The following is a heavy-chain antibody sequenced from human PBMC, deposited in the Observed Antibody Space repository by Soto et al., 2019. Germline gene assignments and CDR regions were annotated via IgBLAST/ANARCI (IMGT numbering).Heavy chain of an antibody. Sequence: QVQLVESGGGVVQPGRSLRLSCAASGFTFSNYAMHWVRQAPGKGLEWVAVISYDGSNKYYADSVKGRFTISRDNSKNTLYLQMNTLRAEDTAVYYCARYTRRAESQWLAPYYYTMDVWGQGTTVTVSS. J-gene: IGHJ6*02. CDR1: GFTFSNYA. CDR2: ISYDGSNK. V-gene: IGHV3-30-3*01. D-gene: IGHD6-19*01. CDR3: ARYTRRAESQWLAPYYYTMDV.